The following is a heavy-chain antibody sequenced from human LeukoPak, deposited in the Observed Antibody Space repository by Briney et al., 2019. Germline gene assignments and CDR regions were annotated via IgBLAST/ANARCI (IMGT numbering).Heavy chain of an antibody. D-gene: IGHD2-15*01. CDR1: GFSFSSYD. Sequence: PGGSLRLSCAASGFSFSSYDIHWVRQAPGKGLEWVAFIRYDGSNKYYADSVKGRFTISRDNSKNTLYLQMNSLRAEDTAVYYCAKVRVGTAHFDYWGQGTLVTVSS. CDR2: IRYDGSNK. CDR3: AKVRVGTAHFDY. J-gene: IGHJ4*02. V-gene: IGHV3-30*02.